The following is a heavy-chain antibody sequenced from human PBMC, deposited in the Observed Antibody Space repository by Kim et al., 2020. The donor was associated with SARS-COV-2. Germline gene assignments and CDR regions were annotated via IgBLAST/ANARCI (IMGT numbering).Heavy chain of an antibody. CDR3: ARDRGDTVTTNRYYGMDV. D-gene: IGHD4-17*01. Sequence: SETLSLTCTVSGGSISSSSYYWGWIRQPPGKGLEWIGSIYYSGSTYYNPSLKSRVTISVDTSKNQFSLKLSSVTAADTAVYYCARDRGDTVTTNRYYGMDVWGQGTTVTVSS. J-gene: IGHJ6*02. CDR2: IYYSGST. V-gene: IGHV4-39*07. CDR1: GGSISSSSYY.